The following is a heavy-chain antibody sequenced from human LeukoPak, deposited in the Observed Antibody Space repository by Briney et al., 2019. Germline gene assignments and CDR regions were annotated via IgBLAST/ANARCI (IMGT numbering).Heavy chain of an antibody. CDR1: GGSITSTNY. CDR2: IYHSGNT. V-gene: IGHV4-4*02. D-gene: IGHD1-26*01. Sequence: SGTLSLTCGVSGGSITSTNYWTWVRQPPGKGPEWIGSIYHSGNTYYNASLKSRVTISVDTSKNQFSLGLSSVTAADTAVYYCARGGGSLSDFDFWGQGTLVTVSS. J-gene: IGHJ4*02. CDR3: ARGGGSLSDFDF.